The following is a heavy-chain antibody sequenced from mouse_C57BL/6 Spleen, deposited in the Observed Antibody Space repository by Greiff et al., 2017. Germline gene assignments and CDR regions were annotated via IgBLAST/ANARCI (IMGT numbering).Heavy chain of an antibody. J-gene: IGHJ2*01. CDR2: ISYDGSN. CDR3: ARGGLDYDYFDY. V-gene: IGHV3-6*01. D-gene: IGHD2-4*01. CDR1: GYSITSGYY. Sequence: VQLKESGPGLVKPSQSLSLTCSVTGYSITSGYYWNWIRQFPGNKLEWMGYISYDGSNNYNPSLKNRISITRDTSKNQFFLKLNSVTTEDTATYYCARGGLDYDYFDYWGQGTTLTVSS.